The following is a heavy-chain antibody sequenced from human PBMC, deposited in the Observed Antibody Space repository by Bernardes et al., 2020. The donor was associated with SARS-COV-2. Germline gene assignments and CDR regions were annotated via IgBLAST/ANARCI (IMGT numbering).Heavy chain of an antibody. CDR1: GGSFSSHY. V-gene: IGHV4-34*01. D-gene: IGHD3-3*01. Sequence: SETLSLTCAVYGGSFSSHYWTWIRQSPGRGLEWVGEINHSGSTSYNPSLKSRLIISVDTAKMKFSLQLRSVTAADTAVYYCARGPSYGFLSGYLFGRGGPFDPWGQGVMVTVAS. CDR2: INHSGST. CDR3: ARGPSYGFLSGYLFGRGGPFDP. J-gene: IGHJ5*02.